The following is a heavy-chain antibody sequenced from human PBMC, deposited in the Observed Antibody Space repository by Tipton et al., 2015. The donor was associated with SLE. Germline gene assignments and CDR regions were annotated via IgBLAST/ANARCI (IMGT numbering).Heavy chain of an antibody. CDR1: GFSISSGNY. CDR2: IHHSGNT. D-gene: IGHD3-16*01. Sequence: TLSLTCNVTGFSISSGNYWGWIRQPPGKGLEWIGSIHHSGNTYYSPSFKSRVTISVDTSKNQLSLKLSAVTAADTAVYFCARVTDGGFWGQGTMVTVSS. J-gene: IGHJ3*01. V-gene: IGHV4-38-2*02. CDR3: ARVTDGGF.